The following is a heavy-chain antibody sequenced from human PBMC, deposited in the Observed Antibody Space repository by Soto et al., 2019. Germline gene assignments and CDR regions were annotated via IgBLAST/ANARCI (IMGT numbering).Heavy chain of an antibody. J-gene: IGHJ6*02. D-gene: IGHD3-10*01. V-gene: IGHV4-59*11. CDR2: INDSGST. CDR3: ARLLTMVRGYGMDV. CDR1: GGSISSHS. Sequence: QVQLQESGPGLVKPSETLSLTCSVSGGSISSHSWSWIRQSPGKGLELIGYINDSGSTNSNASLKSRVTISVDTSENQFSLKRSSVTAADTAVYYCARLLTMVRGYGMDVWGQGTKVTVSS.